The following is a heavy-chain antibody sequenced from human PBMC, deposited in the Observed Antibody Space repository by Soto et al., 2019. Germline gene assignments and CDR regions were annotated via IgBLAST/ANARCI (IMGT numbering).Heavy chain of an antibody. CDR2: IYYNGDT. D-gene: IGHD1-1*01. CDR3: ARRLIETWNQGPASDF. V-gene: IGHV4-39*01. J-gene: IGHJ3*01. Sequence: QLQLQESGPGLVKPAETLSLKCAVSGGSVSSGNYFWGWIRQPPGKWLEWIGNIYYNGDTYYSPSLKSRVTLSVDTAENQFSLRLPSVTAADTAVYCCARRLIETWNQGPASDFWGQGTLVTVSS. CDR1: GGSVSSGNYF.